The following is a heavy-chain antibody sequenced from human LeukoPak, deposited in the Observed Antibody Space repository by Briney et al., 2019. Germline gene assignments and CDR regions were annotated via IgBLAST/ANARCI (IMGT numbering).Heavy chain of an antibody. J-gene: IGHJ4*02. CDR1: GFTFSSSA. V-gene: IGHV3-23*01. CDR2: ISDSGGST. Sequence: PGGSLRLSCAASGFTFSSSAMSWVRQAPGKGLEWVSGISDSGGSTYYADSVKGRFTISRDNSKNTLYLQMNSLRAGDTALYYCAKESLRGHSYGFDNWGQGTLVTVSS. CDR3: AKESLRGHSYGFDN. D-gene: IGHD5-18*01.